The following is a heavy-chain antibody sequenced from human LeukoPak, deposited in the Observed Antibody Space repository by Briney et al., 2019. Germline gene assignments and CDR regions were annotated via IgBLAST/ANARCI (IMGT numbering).Heavy chain of an antibody. CDR2: IYYSGST. V-gene: IGHV4-59*08. Sequence: SETLSLTCTVSGDSINSYYWSWIRQPPGMGLEWIGYIYYSGSTNYNPSLKSRVTISVDTSRNQLSLKVSSVTAADTAVYYCARQATAAALSYFDFWGPGALDTVSS. CDR3: ARQATAAALSYFDF. J-gene: IGHJ4*02. D-gene: IGHD6-13*01. CDR1: GDSINSYY.